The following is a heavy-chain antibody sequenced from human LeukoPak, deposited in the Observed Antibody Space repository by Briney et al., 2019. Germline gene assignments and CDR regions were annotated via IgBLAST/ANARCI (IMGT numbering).Heavy chain of an antibody. CDR3: ARVAVAGTSEYCFDY. D-gene: IGHD6-19*01. CDR2: VNPNSGGT. V-gene: IGHV1-2*02. CDR1: GYTFTGYY. Sequence: ASVKVSCKASGYTFTGYYIQWVRQAPGQGLEWMGWVNPNSGGTKYAQKFQGRVTMTRDTSISTAYVELSRLRSDDTAIYYCARVAVAGTSEYCFDYWGQGSLVIVSS. J-gene: IGHJ4*02.